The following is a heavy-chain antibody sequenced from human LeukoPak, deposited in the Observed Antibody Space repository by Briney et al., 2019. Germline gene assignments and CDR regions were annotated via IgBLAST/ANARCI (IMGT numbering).Heavy chain of an antibody. CDR3: AKDTLADDFLIGYGFDY. V-gene: IGHV3-21*04. CDR1: GFTFSGYSGCT. CDR2: ISTSSTYI. Sequence: PGGSLRLSCAASGFTFSGYSGCTMNWVRQAPGKGLEWVSSISTSSTYIYYADSVKGRFTISRENAKPSLYLQMNSLRAEDTAVYYCAKDTLADDFLIGYGFDYWGQGTLVTVSS. J-gene: IGHJ4*02. D-gene: IGHD3-3*01.